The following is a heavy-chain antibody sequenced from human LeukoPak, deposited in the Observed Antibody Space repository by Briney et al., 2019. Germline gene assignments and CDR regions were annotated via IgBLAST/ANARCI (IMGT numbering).Heavy chain of an antibody. CDR2: ISYDGTNK. CDR1: GFTFSTYA. Sequence: GRSLRLSCAASGFTFSTYAMHWVRQAPGKGLEWVAFISYDGTNKYCADSVKGRFTISRDNSKNTLYLQMNSLRAEDTALYYCAREILTGYAFDIWGQGTMVTISS. J-gene: IGHJ3*02. D-gene: IGHD7-27*01. V-gene: IGHV3-30-3*01. CDR3: AREILTGYAFDI.